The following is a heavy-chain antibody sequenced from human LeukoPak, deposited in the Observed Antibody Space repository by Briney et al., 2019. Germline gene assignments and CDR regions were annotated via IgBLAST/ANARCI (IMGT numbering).Heavy chain of an antibody. J-gene: IGHJ4*02. V-gene: IGHV3-23*01. CDR3: AKESKRLLSPFDY. CDR2: ISGSGGST. CDR1: GFTFSSYS. D-gene: IGHD2-2*01. Sequence: GGSLRLSCAASGFTFSSYSMNWVRQAPGKGLEWVSAISGSGGSTYYADSVKGRFTISRDNSKNTLYLQMNSLRAEDTAVYYCAKESKRLLSPFDYWGQGTLVTVSS.